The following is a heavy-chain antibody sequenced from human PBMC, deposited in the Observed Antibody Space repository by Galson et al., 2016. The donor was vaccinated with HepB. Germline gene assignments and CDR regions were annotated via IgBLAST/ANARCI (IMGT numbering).Heavy chain of an antibody. J-gene: IGHJ6*02. CDR1: GYSFSSYW. V-gene: IGHV5-51*01. CDR2: VYPGDSDT. CDR3: ARQRYYNFWSSFGRRGAMDV. Sequence: QSGAEVKKPGETLRISCQASGYSFSSYWIAWVRQEPGKGLEWMGMVYPGDSDTKYSPSFQGHVTISADASTSIAFLQWSGLKASDTAIYYCARQRYYNFWSSFGRRGAMDVWGQGTTVTVSS. D-gene: IGHD3-3*01.